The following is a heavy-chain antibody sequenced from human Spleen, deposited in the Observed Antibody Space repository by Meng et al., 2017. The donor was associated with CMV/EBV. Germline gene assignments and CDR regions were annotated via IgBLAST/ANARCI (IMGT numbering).Heavy chain of an antibody. V-gene: IGHV3-15*01. Sequence: SGFTLSNAWMNWVRQAPGKGLEWVGRIKKKSSGGTTDYAAPVKGRFTISRDDSENTLYLQMNSLKTEDTAVYYCARDRSQLAAGIDYWGQGTLVTVSS. CDR3: ARDRSQLAAGIDY. D-gene: IGHD6-6*01. CDR1: GFTLSNAW. J-gene: IGHJ4*02. CDR2: IKKKSSGGTT.